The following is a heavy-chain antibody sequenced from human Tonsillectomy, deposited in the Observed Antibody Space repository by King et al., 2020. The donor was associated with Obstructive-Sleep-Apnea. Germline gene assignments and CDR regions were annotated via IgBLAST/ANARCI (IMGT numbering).Heavy chain of an antibody. Sequence: VQLVESGGGLVQPGGSLRLSCAASGFTFSSYSMNWVRQAPGKGLEGVSYISSSSSTIYYADSVKGRFTISRDNAKNSLYLQMNSLRAEDTAVYYCAREPGATSDYWGQGTLVTVSS. V-gene: IGHV3-48*04. J-gene: IGHJ4*02. CDR1: GFTFSSYS. CDR3: AREPGATSDY. D-gene: IGHD1-26*01. CDR2: ISSSSSTI.